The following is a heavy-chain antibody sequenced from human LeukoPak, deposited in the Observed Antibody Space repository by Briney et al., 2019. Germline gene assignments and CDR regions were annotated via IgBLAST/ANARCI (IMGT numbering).Heavy chain of an antibody. CDR1: GFTFSSYA. CDR3: AKDLGYYYDSSGYYHDY. D-gene: IGHD3-22*01. J-gene: IGHJ4*02. Sequence: GGSLRLSCAASGFTFSSYAMSWVRQAPGKRLEWVSAISGSGGSTYYADSVKGRFTISRDNSKNTLYLQMNSLRAEDTAVYYCAKDLGYYYDSSGYYHDYWGQGTLVTVSS. V-gene: IGHV3-23*01. CDR2: ISGSGGST.